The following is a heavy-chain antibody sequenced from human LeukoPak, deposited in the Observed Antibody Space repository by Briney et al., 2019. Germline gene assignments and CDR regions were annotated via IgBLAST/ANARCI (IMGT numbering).Heavy chain of an antibody. CDR1: GGSFSGYY. Sequence: SETLSLTCAVYGGSFSGYYWSWIRQPAGKGLEWIGRIYTSGSTNYNPSLKSRVTISVDTSKNQFSLKLSSVTAADTAVYYCARVVGGYDPYFDYWGQGTLVTVSS. J-gene: IGHJ4*02. D-gene: IGHD5-12*01. CDR3: ARVVGGYDPYFDY. V-gene: IGHV4-59*10. CDR2: IYTSGST.